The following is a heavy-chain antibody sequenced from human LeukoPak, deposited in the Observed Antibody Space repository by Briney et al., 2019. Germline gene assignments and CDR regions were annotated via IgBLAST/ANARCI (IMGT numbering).Heavy chain of an antibody. Sequence: PGGSLRLSCAASGFTFSSYAMSWVRQAPGKGLEWVSAISGSGGSTYYADSVKGRFTISRDNSKNTLYLQMNSLRAEDTAVYYCAKGDTMIVVVMLFDYWGQGTLVTVSS. CDR2: ISGSGGST. V-gene: IGHV3-23*01. D-gene: IGHD3-22*01. J-gene: IGHJ4*02. CDR1: GFTFSSYA. CDR3: AKGDTMIVVVMLFDY.